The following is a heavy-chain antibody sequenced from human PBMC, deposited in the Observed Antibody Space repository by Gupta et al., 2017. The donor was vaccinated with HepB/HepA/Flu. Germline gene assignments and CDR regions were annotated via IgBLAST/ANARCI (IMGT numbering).Heavy chain of an antibody. CDR2: ISHDGSEK. J-gene: IGHJ4*02. CDR1: GFAFSEFS. V-gene: IGHV3-30-3*01. CDR3: ARIGYSYSYGNGFDY. Sequence: QVQLVESGGGAVQPGRSLRLSCAAFGFAFSEFSIHWVRQAPGKGLEWVAVISHDGSEKHHADSVKGRFTISRDNSNNRLYLHMNSLRVEDTAVYYCARIGYSYSYGNGFDYWGQGTLVAVSS. D-gene: IGHD5-12*01.